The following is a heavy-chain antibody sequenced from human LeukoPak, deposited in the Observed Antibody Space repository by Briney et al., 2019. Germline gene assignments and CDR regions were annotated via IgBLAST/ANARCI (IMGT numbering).Heavy chain of an antibody. D-gene: IGHD6-6*01. Sequence: GGSLRLSWAASGFTVSSNYMSWVRQAPGKGLEWVSVIYSGGSTYYADSVKGRFTISRDNSKNTPYLQMNSLRAEDTAVYYCASDSSSFVETTSWGQGTLVTVSS. J-gene: IGHJ5*02. CDR1: GFTVSSNY. V-gene: IGHV3-53*01. CDR2: IYSGGST. CDR3: ASDSSSFVETTS.